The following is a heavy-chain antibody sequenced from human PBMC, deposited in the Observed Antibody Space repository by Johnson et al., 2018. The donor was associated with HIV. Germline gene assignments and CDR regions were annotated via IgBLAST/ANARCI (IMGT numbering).Heavy chain of an antibody. V-gene: IGHV3-30-3*01. Sequence: QVQLVESGGGVVQPGRSLRLSCAASGFTFSSYAMHWVRQAPGKGLEWVAVISYDGSHKYYADSVKGRFTISRDNSKNTLDLQMNSLRAEDTAVYYCVRGGYSGYDSGAFDIWGQGTMVTVSS. D-gene: IGHD5-12*01. J-gene: IGHJ3*02. CDR3: VRGGYSGYDSGAFDI. CDR2: ISYDGSHK. CDR1: GFTFSSYA.